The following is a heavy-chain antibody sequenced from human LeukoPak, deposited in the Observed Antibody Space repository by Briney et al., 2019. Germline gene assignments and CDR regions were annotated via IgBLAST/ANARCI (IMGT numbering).Heavy chain of an antibody. Sequence: ASVTVSCKVSGGTFSSYAISWVRQAPGQGLEWMGGIIPIFGTANYAQKFQGRVTITADESTSTAYMELSSLRSEDTAVYYCARDTHDYGDYVDYWGQGTLVTVSS. CDR1: GGTFSSYA. CDR2: IIPIFGTA. J-gene: IGHJ4*02. V-gene: IGHV1-69*13. CDR3: ARDTHDYGDYVDY. D-gene: IGHD4-17*01.